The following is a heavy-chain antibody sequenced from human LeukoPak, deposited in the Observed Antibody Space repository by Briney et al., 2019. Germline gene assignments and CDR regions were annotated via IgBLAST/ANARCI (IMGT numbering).Heavy chain of an antibody. CDR1: GYTFTGYY. CDR3: ARGGYGGNSVWWFDP. J-gene: IGHJ5*02. V-gene: IGHV1-2*02. D-gene: IGHD4-23*01. Sequence: GASVKVSCKASGYTFTGYYMHWVRQAPGQGLEWMGWIDPNSGGTNYARKFQGRVTMTRDTSISTAYMELSRLRSDDTAVYYCARGGYGGNSVWWFDPWGQGTLVTVSS. CDR2: IDPNSGGT.